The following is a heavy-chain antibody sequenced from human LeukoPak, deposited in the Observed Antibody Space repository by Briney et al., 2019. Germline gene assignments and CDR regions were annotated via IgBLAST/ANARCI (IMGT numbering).Heavy chain of an antibody. CDR3: AKDWAAYSSSSEV. Sequence: GGSLRLSCAASGFTFSSYAMSWVRQAPGKGLEWVLAISGSGGSTYYADSVKGRFTISRDNSKNTLYLQMNSLRAEDTAVYYCAKDWAAYSSSSEVWGQGTMVTVSS. CDR1: GFTFSSYA. J-gene: IGHJ3*01. D-gene: IGHD6-6*01. V-gene: IGHV3-23*01. CDR2: ISGSGGST.